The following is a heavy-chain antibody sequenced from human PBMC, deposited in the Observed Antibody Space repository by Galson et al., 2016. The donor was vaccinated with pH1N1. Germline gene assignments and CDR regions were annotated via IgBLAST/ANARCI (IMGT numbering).Heavy chain of an antibody. CDR3: ARQYDFGDYRGDAFDI. CDR1: GSRFTSYW. D-gene: IGHD4-17*01. V-gene: IGHV5-51*03. J-gene: IGHJ3*02. Sequence: QSGAEVKQAGESLKISCKASGSRFTSYWIAWVRQVSGKGLEWVGVVNPGGSTIRYSPPFQGQVTISSDKSINTAYLQWISLKASDTATYYCARQYDFGDYRGDAFDIWGQGTMVIVSS. CDR2: VNPGGSTI.